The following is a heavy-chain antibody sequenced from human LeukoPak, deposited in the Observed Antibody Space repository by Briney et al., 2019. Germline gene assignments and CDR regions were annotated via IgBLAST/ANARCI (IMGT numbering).Heavy chain of an antibody. Sequence: SETLSLTCTVSGGSISNYYWSWVRQPPGKGLEWIGYINYSGSTNYNPSLKSRVTISVDTSKNQFSLKLSSVTAADTAVYYCARRGNYYDSSGYYHHWYFDLWGPGTLVTVSS. CDR3: ARRGNYYDSSGYYHHWYFDL. D-gene: IGHD3-22*01. CDR1: GGSISNYY. CDR2: INYSGST. V-gene: IGHV4-59*08. J-gene: IGHJ2*01.